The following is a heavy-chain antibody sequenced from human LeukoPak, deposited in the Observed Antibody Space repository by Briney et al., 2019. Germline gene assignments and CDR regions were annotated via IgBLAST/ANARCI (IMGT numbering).Heavy chain of an antibody. V-gene: IGHV3-43*02. CDR3: AKDRAYYHDSSGYYRENYFDY. Sequence: GGSLRLSCAASGYTFDDYAMHWVRQAPGKGRGWVSLFSGGGGSTYYADSVKGRFTISRDNSKNSLYLQMNSMRPEDTALYYCAKDRAYYHDSSGYYRENYFDYWGQGTLVTVSS. J-gene: IGHJ4*02. CDR1: GYTFDDYA. CDR2: FSGGGGST. D-gene: IGHD3-22*01.